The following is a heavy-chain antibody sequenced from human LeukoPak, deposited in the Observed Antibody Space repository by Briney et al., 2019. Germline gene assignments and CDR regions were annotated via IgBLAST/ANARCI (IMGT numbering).Heavy chain of an antibody. CDR2: IISSGVPI. CDR3: ARDPRYSSSWSQGDYMDV. Sequence: GGALRLSCAASGVTFRGYSMSSVREAPGERGERGSYIISSGVPIYNEDPVKGRFTISRDNAKNSVYLQMNSLRAEDTAVYYCARDPRYSSSWSQGDYMDVWGKGTTVTVSS. D-gene: IGHD6-13*01. V-gene: IGHV3-48*04. CDR1: GVTFRGYS. J-gene: IGHJ6*03.